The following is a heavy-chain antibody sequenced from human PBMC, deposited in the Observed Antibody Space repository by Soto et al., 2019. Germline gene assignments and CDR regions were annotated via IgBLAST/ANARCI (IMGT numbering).Heavy chain of an antibody. CDR3: ARGAQSSDRSGTYYFDY. CDR2: INHRGIP. V-gene: IGHV4-34*01. CDR1: GESFRGYY. D-gene: IGHD3-22*01. Sequence: SETLSLTCAVYGESFRGYYWSWIRQPPGKGLEWIGEINHRGIPNNNPCLKSRVTISVDTSKNQFSLKLSSVTAADTAVYYCARGAQSSDRSGTYYFDYWGQGTLVTVSS. J-gene: IGHJ4*02.